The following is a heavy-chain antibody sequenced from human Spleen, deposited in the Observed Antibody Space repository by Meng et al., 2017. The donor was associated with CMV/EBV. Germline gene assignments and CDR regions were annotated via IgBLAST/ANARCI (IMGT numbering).Heavy chain of an antibody. J-gene: IGHJ6*02. CDR1: GFTFDDYA. CDR2: ISWNSGSI. CDR3: ARDYEGLGDV. V-gene: IGHV3-9*01. Sequence: SLKISCAASGFTFDDYAMHWVRQAPGKGLEWVSGISWNSGSIGYADSVKGRFTISRDNAKNSLYLQMNSLRVEDTAVYYCARDYEGLGDVWGQGTTVTVSS. D-gene: IGHD3-16*01.